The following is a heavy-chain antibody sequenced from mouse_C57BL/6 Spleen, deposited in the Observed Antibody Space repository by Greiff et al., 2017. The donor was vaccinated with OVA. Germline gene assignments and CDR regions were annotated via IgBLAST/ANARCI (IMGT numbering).Heavy chain of an antibody. Sequence: QVQLQQPGAELVRPGSSVKLSCKASGYTSTSYWMHWVKQRPIQGLEWIGNIDPSDSETHYNQKFKDKATLTVDQSTSTAYMPLSSLTSEDSAVYYCARRRFDYWGQGTTLTVSS. CDR1: GYTSTSYW. CDR2: IDPSDSET. CDR3: ARRRFDY. J-gene: IGHJ2*01. V-gene: IGHV1-52*01.